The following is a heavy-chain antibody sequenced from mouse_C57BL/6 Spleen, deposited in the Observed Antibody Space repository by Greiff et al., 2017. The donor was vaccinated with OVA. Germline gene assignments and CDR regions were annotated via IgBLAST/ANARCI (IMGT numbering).Heavy chain of an antibody. CDR3: ARCDYDGWFAY. J-gene: IGHJ3*01. V-gene: IGHV1-76*01. Sequence: QVQLKESGAELVRPGASVKLSCKASGYTFTDYYINWVKQRPGQGLEWIARIYPGSGNTYYNEKFKGKATLTAEKSSSTAYMQLSSLTSEDSAVYFCARCDYDGWFAYWGQGTLVTVSA. D-gene: IGHD2-4*01. CDR2: IYPGSGNT. CDR1: GYTFTDYY.